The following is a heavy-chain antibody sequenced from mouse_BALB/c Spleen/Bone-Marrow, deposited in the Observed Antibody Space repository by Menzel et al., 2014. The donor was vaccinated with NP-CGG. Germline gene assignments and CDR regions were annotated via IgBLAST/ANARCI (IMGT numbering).Heavy chain of an antibody. V-gene: IGHV1-26*01. J-gene: IGHJ1*01. CDR1: GYTFTEYT. CDR2: INPNNGGT. D-gene: IGHD1-2*01. Sequence: EVKVVESGPELVKPGASVKISCKTSGYTFTEYTMHWVKQSHGKSLEWIGGINPNNGGTSYNQKFKDKATLTVDKSSSTAYMELRSLTSEDSAIYYCAKDLLRLWYFDVWGAGTTVTVSS. CDR3: AKDLLRLWYFDV.